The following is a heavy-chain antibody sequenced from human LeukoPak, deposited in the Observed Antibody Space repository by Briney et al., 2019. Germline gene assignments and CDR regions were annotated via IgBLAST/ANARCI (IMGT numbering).Heavy chain of an antibody. J-gene: IGHJ6*02. V-gene: IGHV1-24*01. CDR1: GYTLTELS. CDR3: ARTYGDSETALDYYYYGMDV. Sequence: GASVKVSCKVSGYTLTELSMHWVRQAPGKGLEWMGGFDPGDGETIYAQKFQGRVTMTEDTSTDTAYMELSSLRSEDTAVYYCARTYGDSETALDYYYYGMDVWGQGTTVTVSS. CDR2: FDPGDGET. D-gene: IGHD4-17*01.